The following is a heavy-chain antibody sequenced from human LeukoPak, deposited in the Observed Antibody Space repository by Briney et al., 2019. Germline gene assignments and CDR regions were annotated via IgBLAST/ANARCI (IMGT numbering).Heavy chain of an antibody. Sequence: GGSLRLSCAASGFTFGSYAMHWVRQAPGKGLEWVAIISYDGSNKYYADSVKGRFTISRDSSKNTLFLQMNSLGAEDTAVYYCASLSYQLLFETPNFDYWGQGTLVTVSS. CDR3: ASLSYQLLFETPNFDY. CDR1: GFTFGSYA. CDR2: ISYDGSNK. V-gene: IGHV3-30*04. J-gene: IGHJ4*02. D-gene: IGHD2-2*01.